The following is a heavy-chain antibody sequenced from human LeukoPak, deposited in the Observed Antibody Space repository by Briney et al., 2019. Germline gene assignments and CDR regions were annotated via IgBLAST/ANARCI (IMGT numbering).Heavy chain of an antibody. D-gene: IGHD5-18*01. CDR3: ARHLGHGYGLDYFDY. Sequence: SETLSLTCTVSGGSISSYYWSWIRQPPGKGLEWIGYIYYSGSTNYNPSLKSRVTISVDTSKNQFSLKLSSVTAADTAVYYCARHLGHGYGLDYFDYWGQGTLVTVSS. J-gene: IGHJ4*02. CDR2: IYYSGST. V-gene: IGHV4-59*08. CDR1: GGSISSYY.